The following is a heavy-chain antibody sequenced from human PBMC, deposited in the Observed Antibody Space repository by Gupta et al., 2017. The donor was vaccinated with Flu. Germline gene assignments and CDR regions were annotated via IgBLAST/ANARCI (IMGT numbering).Heavy chain of an antibody. CDR3: ARAGEGGGDYVQLDY. D-gene: IGHD4-17*01. Sequence: APGQGLEWMGIINPSGGSTSYAQKFQGRVTMTRDTSTSTVYMELSSLRSEDTAVYYCARAGEGGGDYVQLDYWGQGTLVTVSS. J-gene: IGHJ4*02. V-gene: IGHV1-46*03. CDR2: INPSGGST.